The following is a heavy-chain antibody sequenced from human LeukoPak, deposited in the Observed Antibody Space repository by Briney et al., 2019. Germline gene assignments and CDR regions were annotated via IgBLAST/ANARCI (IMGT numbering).Heavy chain of an antibody. J-gene: IGHJ4*02. CDR1: GFTFSSYG. D-gene: IGHD3-10*01. CDR3: AKVTGGYYGSSEDY. CDR2: ISYDGSNK. V-gene: IGHV3-30*18. Sequence: GRSLRLSCAASGFTFSSYGMHWVRQAPGKGLEWVAVISYDGSNKYYADSVKGRFTISRDNSKNTLYLQVNSLRAEDTAVYYCAKVTGGYYGSSEDYWGQGTLVTVSS.